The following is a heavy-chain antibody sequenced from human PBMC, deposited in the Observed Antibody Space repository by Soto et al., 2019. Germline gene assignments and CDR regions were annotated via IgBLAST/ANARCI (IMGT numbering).Heavy chain of an antibody. CDR1: GFTFSSYA. Sequence: GGSLRLSCAASGFTFSSYAMTWVRQPPGKGLEWVSGISGSGGSTYYADAVKGRFTISRDNSKNTLYLKMNSLRAEDTAVYYCAKDFALKLPYSDWPIDYWGRGTLVTVSS. V-gene: IGHV3-23*01. CDR2: ISGSGGST. J-gene: IGHJ4*02. CDR3: AKDFALKLPYSDWPIDY. D-gene: IGHD3-9*01.